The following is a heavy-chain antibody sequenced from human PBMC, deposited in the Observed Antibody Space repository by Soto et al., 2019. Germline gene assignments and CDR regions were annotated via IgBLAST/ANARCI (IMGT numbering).Heavy chain of an antibody. J-gene: IGHJ6*03. Sequence: SETLSLTCAVYGGSFSGYYWSWIRQPPGKGLEWIGEINHSGSTNYNPSLKSRVTISVDTSKNQFSLKLSSVTAADTAVYYCARAKRSSSSLKAYYYYMDVWGKGTTVTVSS. CDR1: GGSFSGYY. D-gene: IGHD6-6*01. CDR2: INHSGST. V-gene: IGHV4-34*01. CDR3: ARAKRSSSSLKAYYYYMDV.